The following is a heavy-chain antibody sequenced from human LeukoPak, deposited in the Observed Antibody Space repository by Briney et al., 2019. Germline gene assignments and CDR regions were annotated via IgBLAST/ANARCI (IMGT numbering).Heavy chain of an antibody. J-gene: IGHJ4*02. CDR3: AVGYCGGGSCYFVY. V-gene: IGHV3-30*04. D-gene: IGHD2-15*01. CDR1: GFTFSSYA. Sequence: GGSLRLSCAASGFTFSSYAMHWVRQAPGKGLEWVAVISYDGSNKYYADSVKGRFTISRDNSKNTLYLQMNSLRAEDTAVYYCAVGYCGGGSCYFVYWGQGTLVTVSS. CDR2: ISYDGSNK.